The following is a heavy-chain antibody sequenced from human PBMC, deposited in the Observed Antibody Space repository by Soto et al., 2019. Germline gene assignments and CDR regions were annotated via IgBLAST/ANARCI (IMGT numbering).Heavy chain of an antibody. CDR3: ARRDGCSGGSCYPYYYYGMDV. CDR2: ISAYNGNT. V-gene: IGHV1-18*04. D-gene: IGHD2-15*01. CDR1: GYTFTSYG. Sequence: QVQLVQSGAEVKKPGASVKVSCKASGYTFTSYGISWVRQAPGQGLEWMGWISAYNGNTNYAQKLQGRVTMTTDTSTSTDYMELRSLRSDDTAVYYCARRDGCSGGSCYPYYYYGMDVWGQGTTVTVSS. J-gene: IGHJ6*02.